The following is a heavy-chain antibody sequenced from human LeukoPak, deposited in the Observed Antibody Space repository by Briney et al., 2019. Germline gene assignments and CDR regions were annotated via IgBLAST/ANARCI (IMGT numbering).Heavy chain of an antibody. Sequence: GGSLRLSCAASGFTFSSYWMSWVRQAPGKGLEWVANIKQDGSEKYYVDSVKGRFTISRDNAKNSLYLQMNSLRAEDTAVYYCARDSTDSSGYYYHYFDYWGQGTLVTVSS. CDR1: GFTFSSYW. CDR3: ARDSTDSSGYYYHYFDY. V-gene: IGHV3-7*01. CDR2: IKQDGSEK. J-gene: IGHJ4*02. D-gene: IGHD3-22*01.